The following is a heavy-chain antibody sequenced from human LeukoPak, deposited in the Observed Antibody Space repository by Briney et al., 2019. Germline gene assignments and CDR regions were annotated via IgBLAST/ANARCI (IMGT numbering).Heavy chain of an antibody. D-gene: IGHD2-2*01. CDR1: GFTISSNA. V-gene: IGHV3-23*01. CDR3: ARSTTSYCSSTSGDH. CDR2: VSGGGETT. Sequence: GGSLRLSCAATGFTISSNAMSWVRQAPGKGLEWVSAVSGGGETTYYADSVKGRFTIFRDNSKNTLYLQMNSLRAEDTAVYYCARSTTSYCSSTSGDHWGQGTLVTVSS. J-gene: IGHJ1*01.